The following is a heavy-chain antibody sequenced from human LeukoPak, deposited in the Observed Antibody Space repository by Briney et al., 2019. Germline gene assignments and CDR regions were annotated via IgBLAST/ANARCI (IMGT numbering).Heavy chain of an antibody. D-gene: IGHD2-15*01. CDR1: GYTFTGYY. CDR2: INPNSGGT. V-gene: IGHV1-2*02. Sequence: ASVKVSCKASGYTFTGYYMHWVRQAPGRGLEWMGWINPNSGGTNYAQKFQGRVTMTRDTSISTAYMELSRLRSDDTAVYYCARGDSSGGSCYDYWGQGTLVTVSS. J-gene: IGHJ4*02. CDR3: ARGDSSGGSCYDY.